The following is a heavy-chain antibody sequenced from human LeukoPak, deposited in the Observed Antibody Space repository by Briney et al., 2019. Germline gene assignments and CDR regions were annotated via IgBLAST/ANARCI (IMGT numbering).Heavy chain of an antibody. D-gene: IGHD4-17*01. J-gene: IGHJ4*02. CDR1: GRSISSGGYY. Sequence: SQTLSLTCTVSGRSISSGGYYWSWIRQHPGKGLEWIGYIYYSGSTYYNPTLKSRVTISVDTSKNQFSLKLSSVTAADTAVYYCARGDYLYYFDYWGQGTLVTVSS. CDR2: IYYSGST. CDR3: ARGDYLYYFDY. V-gene: IGHV4-31*03.